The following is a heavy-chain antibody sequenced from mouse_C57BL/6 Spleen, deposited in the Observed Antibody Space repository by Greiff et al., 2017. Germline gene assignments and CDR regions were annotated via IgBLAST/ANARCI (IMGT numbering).Heavy chain of an antibody. CDR2: IYPRSGNT. V-gene: IGHV1-81*01. Sequence: VQLQQSGAELARPGASVKLSCKASGYTFTSYGISWVKQRTGQGLEWIGEIYPRSGNTYYNETFKGKATLTADKSSSTAYMELRSLTSEDSAVYFCARRPYSNYEGSYYAMDYWGQGTSVTVSS. J-gene: IGHJ4*01. CDR1: GYTFTSYG. D-gene: IGHD2-5*01. CDR3: ARRPYSNYEGSYYAMDY.